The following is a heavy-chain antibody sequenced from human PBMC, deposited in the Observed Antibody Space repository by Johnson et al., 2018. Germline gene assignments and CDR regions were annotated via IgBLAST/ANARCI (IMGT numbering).Heavy chain of an antibody. CDR3: AKYVVVVPVSYGLDV. CDR1: GFTFNTCA. D-gene: IGHD2-2*01. V-gene: IGHV3-23*01. CDR2: ISASGDTT. J-gene: IGHJ6*02. Sequence: VQSGGSLRLSCATSGFTFNTCAMHWVRQAPGKGLEWVSGISASGDTTWYSDSGKGRFAISRDNSKNTLSLQMNSRRADDTAIYYCAKYVVVVPVSYGLDVWGQGTTVTVSS.